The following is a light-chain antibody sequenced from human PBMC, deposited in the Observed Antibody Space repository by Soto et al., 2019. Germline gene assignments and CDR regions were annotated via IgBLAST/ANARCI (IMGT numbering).Light chain of an antibody. CDR1: QAITGY. Sequence: DIQMTQSPPSLSASVGDTVTITCRASQAITGYLAWYQQKPGEVPKLLIYHASTLQPEVPSRFSGAGSGADYTLTISSLQPEDVATYVCQTYNSALFVFGPGSKVNIK. V-gene: IGKV1-27*01. J-gene: IGKJ3*01. CDR2: HAS. CDR3: QTYNSALFV.